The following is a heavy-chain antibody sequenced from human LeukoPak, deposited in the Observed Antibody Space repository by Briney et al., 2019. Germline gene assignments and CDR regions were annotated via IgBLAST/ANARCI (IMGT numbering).Heavy chain of an antibody. D-gene: IGHD6-13*01. CDR3: ARAQGYENNYYYGMDV. J-gene: IGHJ6*02. Sequence: PPETLSLTCAVSGGSISSGGYSWSWIRQPPGKGLEWIGYIYHSGSTYYNPSLKSRVTISVDRSKNQFSLKLSSVTAADTAVYYCARAQGYENNYYYGMDVWGQGTTVTVSS. CDR1: GGSISSGGYS. CDR2: IYHSGST. V-gene: IGHV4-30-2*01.